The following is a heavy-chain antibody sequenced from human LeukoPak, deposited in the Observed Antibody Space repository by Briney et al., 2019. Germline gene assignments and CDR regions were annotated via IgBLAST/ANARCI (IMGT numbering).Heavy chain of an antibody. CDR2: IYYSGST. J-gene: IGHJ4*02. D-gene: IGHD1-26*01. CDR3: ARGGSGSYVPFDY. CDR1: GGSISSYY. Sequence: SETLSLTCTVSGGSISSYYWSWIRQPPGKGLEWIGYIYYSGSTNYNPSLKSRVTISVDTSKNQFSLKLSSVTAADTAVYYCARGGSGSYVPFDYWGRGTLVTVSS. V-gene: IGHV4-59*01.